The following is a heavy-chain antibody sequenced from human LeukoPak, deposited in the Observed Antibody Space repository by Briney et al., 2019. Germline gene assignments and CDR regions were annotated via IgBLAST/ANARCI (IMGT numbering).Heavy chain of an antibody. CDR2: IRYDGSNK. CDR1: GFTFSSYG. J-gene: IGHJ4*02. Sequence: PGGSLRLSCAASGFTFSSYGMHWVRQAPGKGLEWVAFIRYDGSNKYYADSVKGRFTISRDNSKNTLYLQMNSLRAEDTAVYYCAKGLRNGFLEWLHDYWGQGTLVTVSS. V-gene: IGHV3-30*02. CDR3: AKGLRNGFLEWLHDY. D-gene: IGHD3-3*01.